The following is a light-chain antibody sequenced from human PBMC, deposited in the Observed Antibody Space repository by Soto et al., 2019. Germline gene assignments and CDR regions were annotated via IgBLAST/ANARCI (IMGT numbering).Light chain of an antibody. CDR1: RSISSW. J-gene: IGKJ4*02. CDR2: TAS. V-gene: IGKV1-5*03. Sequence: DIQMTHSPSTLSASVGDRVTITCRASRSISSWLAWYQQKPGKAPKLLISTASSLESGVPSRFSGIGSGTEFTLAISSLQPDDFATFYCQQYDSYSVTFGGGTKVEIK. CDR3: QQYDSYSVT.